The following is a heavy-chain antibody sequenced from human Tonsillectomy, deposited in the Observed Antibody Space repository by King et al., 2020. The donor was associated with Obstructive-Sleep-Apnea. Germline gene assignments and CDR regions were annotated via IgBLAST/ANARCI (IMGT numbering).Heavy chain of an antibody. J-gene: IGHJ4*02. Sequence: VQLQQWGAGLLKPSETLSLTCAVYGGSFSGYYWSWIRQPPGKGLEWIGEINHSGSTNYNPSLKSRFTISVDTSKNQFSLKLSSVTAADTAVYYCARGASTVVVPAATKIDCCGPGTPVTVSS. V-gene: IGHV4-34*01. D-gene: IGHD2-2*01. CDR3: ARGASTVVVPAATKIDC. CDR2: INHSGST. CDR1: GGSFSGYY.